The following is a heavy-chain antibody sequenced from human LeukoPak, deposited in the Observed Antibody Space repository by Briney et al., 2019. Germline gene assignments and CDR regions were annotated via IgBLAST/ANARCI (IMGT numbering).Heavy chain of an antibody. CDR3: ARDTSPDYYDSSGFDY. Sequence: GGSLRLSCAASGFTFSDYYMSWIRQAPGKGLEWVSYISSSGSTIYYADSVKGRFTISRDNAKNSLYLQMNSLRAEDTAMYYCARDTSPDYYDSSGFDYWGQGTLVTVSS. J-gene: IGHJ4*02. D-gene: IGHD3-22*01. V-gene: IGHV3-11*01. CDR1: GFTFSDYY. CDR2: ISSSGSTI.